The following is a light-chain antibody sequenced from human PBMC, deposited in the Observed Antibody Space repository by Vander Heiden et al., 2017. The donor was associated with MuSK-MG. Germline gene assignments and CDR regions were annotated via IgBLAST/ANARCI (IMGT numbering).Light chain of an antibody. V-gene: IGKV4-1*01. CDR3: QQYYSSPVT. CDR1: QSVLYSSNNKNY. CDR2: WAS. J-gene: IGKJ4*01. Sequence: EIVMTQAPDSLAVSLGERATINCKSSQSVLYSSNNKNYLAWYQQKPGQPPKLLIHWASTRESGVPDRFSGSGSGTDFTLTISSLQAEDVAVYYCQQYYSSPVTFGGGTKVEIK.